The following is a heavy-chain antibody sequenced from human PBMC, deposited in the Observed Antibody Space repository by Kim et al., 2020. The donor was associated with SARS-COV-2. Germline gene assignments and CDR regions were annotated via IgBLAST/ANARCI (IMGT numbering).Heavy chain of an antibody. D-gene: IGHD3-9*01. J-gene: IGHJ6*02. CDR3: ARPLLRYLYGMDV. CDR2: INHSGST. CDR1: GGSFSGYY. V-gene: IGHV4-34*01. Sequence: SETLSLTCAVYGGSFSGYYWSWIRQPPGKGLEWIGEINHSGSTNYNPSLKSRVTISVDTSKNQFSLKLSSVTAADTAVYYCARPLLRYLYGMDVWGQGTTVTVSS.